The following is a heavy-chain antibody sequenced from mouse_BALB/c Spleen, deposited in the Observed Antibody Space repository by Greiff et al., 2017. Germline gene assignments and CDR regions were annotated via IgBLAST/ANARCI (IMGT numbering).Heavy chain of an antibody. D-gene: IGHD2-14*01. CDR1: GDSITSGY. Sequence: EVKVVESGPSLVKPSQTLSLTCSVTGDSITSGYWNWIRKFPGNKLEYMGYISYSGSTYYNPSLKSRISITRDTSKNQYYLQLNSVTTEDTATYYCARNYRYDGDAMDYWGQGTSVTVSS. CDR2: ISYSGST. J-gene: IGHJ4*01. CDR3: ARNYRYDGDAMDY. V-gene: IGHV3-8*02.